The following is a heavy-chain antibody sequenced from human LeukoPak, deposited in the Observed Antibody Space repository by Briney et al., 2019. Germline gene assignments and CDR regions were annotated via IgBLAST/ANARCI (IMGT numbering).Heavy chain of an antibody. Sequence: SVKVSCKASGGTFSSYAISWVRQAPGQGLEWMGGIIPIFGTANYAQKFQGRVTITADESTSTAYMELSSLRSEDTAMYYCVRVRNKDVRVIDYWGQGTLVTVSS. CDR3: VRVRNKDVRVIDY. D-gene: IGHD5-24*01. V-gene: IGHV1-69*13. CDR2: IIPIFGTA. CDR1: GGTFSSYA. J-gene: IGHJ4*02.